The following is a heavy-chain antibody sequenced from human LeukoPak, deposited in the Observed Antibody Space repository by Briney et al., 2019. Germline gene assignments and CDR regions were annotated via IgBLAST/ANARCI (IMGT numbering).Heavy chain of an antibody. D-gene: IGHD2-2*01. CDR3: GTVPAGGGGMDV. V-gene: IGHV3-30*03. J-gene: IGHJ6*02. CDR1: GFTSSSYG. Sequence: GGSLRLSCAASGFTSSSYGMHWVRQAPGKGLEWVAVISYDGSNKYYADSVKGRFTISRDNSKNTLYLQMNSLRAEDTAVYYCGTVPAGGGGMDVWGQGTTVTVSS. CDR2: ISYDGSNK.